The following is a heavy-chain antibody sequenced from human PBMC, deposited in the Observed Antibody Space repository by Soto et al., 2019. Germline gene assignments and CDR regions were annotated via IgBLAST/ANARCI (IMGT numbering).Heavy chain of an antibody. J-gene: IGHJ4*02. Sequence: GGSLRLSCAASGFSFSSYAMSWFRQAPGKGLEWVSSISGAYGIHYADSVKGRFTISRDNSKNTLYLQMNSLRAEDTAVYYCAKSVYNWNDGFFDYWGQGTLVTVSS. CDR1: GFSFSSYA. V-gene: IGHV3-23*05. CDR2: ISGAYGI. CDR3: AKSVYNWNDGFFDY. D-gene: IGHD1-1*01.